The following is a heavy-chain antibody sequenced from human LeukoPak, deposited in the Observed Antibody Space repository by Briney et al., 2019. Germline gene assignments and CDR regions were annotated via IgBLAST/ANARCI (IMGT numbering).Heavy chain of an antibody. CDR3: ASSEVVVAALHY. J-gene: IGHJ4*02. D-gene: IGHD2-15*01. CDR1: GFTFSSYA. Sequence: PGGSLRLSCAASGFTFSSYAMHWVRQAPGKGLEYVSAISSNGGSTYYANSVKGRFTISRDNSKNTLYLQMGSLRAEDMAVYYCASSEVVVAALHYWGQGTLVTVSS. V-gene: IGHV3-64*01. CDR2: ISSNGGST.